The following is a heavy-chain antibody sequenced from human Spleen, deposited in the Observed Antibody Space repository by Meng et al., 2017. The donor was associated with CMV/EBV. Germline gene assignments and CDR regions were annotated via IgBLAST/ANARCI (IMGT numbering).Heavy chain of an antibody. Sequence: SCRASGHTLTYYSVHWVRQAPGQGLEWMGIINPSGGSTSYAQKFQGRVTMTRDTSTSTVYMELSSLRSEDTAVYYCAGEDSSSYGYWGQGTLVTVSS. V-gene: IGHV1-46*01. D-gene: IGHD6-6*01. CDR2: INPSGGST. J-gene: IGHJ4*02. CDR1: GHTLTYYS. CDR3: AGEDSSSYGY.